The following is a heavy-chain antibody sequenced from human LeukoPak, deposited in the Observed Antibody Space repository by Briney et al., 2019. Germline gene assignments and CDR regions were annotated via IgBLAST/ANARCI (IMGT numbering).Heavy chain of an antibody. CDR1: GSIFTSYW. CDR3: ARRGGRVFPTNWFDP. Sequence: LGGSLQISCEGSGSIFTSYWSGGGRQLPGKGVEGVGIIYPGDSDTRYSPSFQGQVTISADKSISTAYLQWSSLKASDTAMYYCARRGGRVFPTNWFDPWGQGTLVTVSS. V-gene: IGHV5-51*01. D-gene: IGHD2-21*01. CDR2: IYPGDSDT. J-gene: IGHJ5*02.